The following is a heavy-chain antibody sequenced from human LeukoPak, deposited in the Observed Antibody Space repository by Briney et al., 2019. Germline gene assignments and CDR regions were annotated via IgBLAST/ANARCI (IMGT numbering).Heavy chain of an antibody. CDR1: GFTFSTYA. V-gene: IGHV3-23*01. J-gene: IGHJ4*02. CDR2: ISGNVNT. D-gene: IGHD2-15*01. Sequence: GGSLRLSCAASGFTFSTYAMSWVRQAPGKGLKWVSGISGNVNTYYADSVKGRFTISRDNSKNTLYLQMTSLRAEDTAVYYCAKDVGYRGNYYFNYWGQGSLVTVSS. CDR3: AKDVGYRGNYYFNY.